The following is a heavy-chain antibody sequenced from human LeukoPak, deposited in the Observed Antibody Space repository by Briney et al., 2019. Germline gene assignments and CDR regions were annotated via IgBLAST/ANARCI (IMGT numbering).Heavy chain of an antibody. J-gene: IGHJ4*02. CDR1: GGTFSSYA. Sequence: ASVKVSCKASGGTFSSYAVSWVRQAPGQGLEWMGGIIPIFGTANYAQKFQGRVTITADKSTSTAYMELSSLRSEDTAVYYCARGDCSSTSCFDDWGQGALVTVSS. D-gene: IGHD2-2*01. CDR2: IIPIFGTA. CDR3: ARGDCSSTSCFDD. V-gene: IGHV1-69*06.